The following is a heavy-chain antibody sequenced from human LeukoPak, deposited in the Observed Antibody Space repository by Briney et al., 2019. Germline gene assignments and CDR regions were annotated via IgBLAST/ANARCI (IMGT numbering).Heavy chain of an antibody. CDR3: ARDRQWLVDH. CDR1: GGSISSSSYY. V-gene: IGHV4-39*07. CDR2: VYVTGST. J-gene: IGHJ5*02. Sequence: SETLSLTCTVSGGSISSSSYYWGWIRQPPGTGLEWIGRVYVTGSTNLNPALQSRVTMSVDTSKNQFSLKLTSVTAADTAVYYCARDRQWLVDHWGQGTLVTVSS. D-gene: IGHD6-19*01.